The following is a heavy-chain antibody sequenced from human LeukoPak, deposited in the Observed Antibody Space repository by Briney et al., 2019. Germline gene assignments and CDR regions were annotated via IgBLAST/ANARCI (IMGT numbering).Heavy chain of an antibody. CDR3: ARVRAYYDILTGYYYFDY. CDR1: GDIFTNYG. V-gene: IGHV1-18*01. D-gene: IGHD3-9*01. J-gene: IGHJ4*02. CDR2: ISAYNGNT. Sequence: ASVKVSCKASGDIFTNYGISWVRQAPGQGLEWMGWISAYNGNTNYAQKLQGRVTMTTDTSTSTAYMELRSLRSDDTAVYYCARVRAYYDILTGYYYFDYWGQGTLVTVSS.